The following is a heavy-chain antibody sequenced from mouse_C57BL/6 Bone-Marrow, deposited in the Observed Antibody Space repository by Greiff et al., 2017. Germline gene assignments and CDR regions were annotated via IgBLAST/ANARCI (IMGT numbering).Heavy chain of an antibody. Sequence: EVKLVESEGGLVQPGSSMKLSCTASGFTFSDYYMAWVRQVPEKGLEWVANINYDGSSTYYLDSLKSRFIISRDNAKNILYLQMSSLKSEDTATDYCARVRWLLHWYFDVWGTGTTVTVSS. J-gene: IGHJ1*03. D-gene: IGHD2-3*01. CDR2: INYDGSST. V-gene: IGHV5-16*01. CDR1: GFTFSDYY. CDR3: ARVRWLLHWYFDV.